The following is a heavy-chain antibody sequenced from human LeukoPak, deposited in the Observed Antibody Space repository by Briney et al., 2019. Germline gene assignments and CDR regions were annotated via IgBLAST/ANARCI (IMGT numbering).Heavy chain of an antibody. Sequence: GGSLRLSCAASGFTFSSYSMNWVRQAPGKGLEWVSYISSSSSTIYYADSVKGRFTISRDNAKNSLYLQMNSLRAEDTAVYYCARDGCHRFHGFWFDPWGQGTLVTVSS. CDR1: GFTFSSYS. CDR3: ARDGCHRFHGFWFDP. CDR2: ISSSSSTI. J-gene: IGHJ5*02. V-gene: IGHV3-48*01. D-gene: IGHD1-14*01.